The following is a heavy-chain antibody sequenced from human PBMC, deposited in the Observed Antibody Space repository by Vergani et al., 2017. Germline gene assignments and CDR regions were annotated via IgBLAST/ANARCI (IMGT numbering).Heavy chain of an antibody. Sequence: QLQLQESGPGLVKPSETLSLTCTVSGGSISSSSYYWGWLRQPPGKGLEWIGSIYYSGSTYYNPSLQSRVTISVDTSKNQFSLKLSPVTAADTAVYYCARVESSQSGYDASSGFDYWGQGTLVTVSS. D-gene: IGHD5-12*01. CDR1: GGSISSSSYY. V-gene: IGHV4-39*01. J-gene: IGHJ4*02. CDR3: ARVESSQSGYDASSGFDY. CDR2: IYYSGST.